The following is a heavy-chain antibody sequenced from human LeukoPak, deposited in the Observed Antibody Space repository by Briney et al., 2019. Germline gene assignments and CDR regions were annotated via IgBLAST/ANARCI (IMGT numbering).Heavy chain of an antibody. J-gene: IGHJ4*02. CDR3: ARGPSYCDFWSGYLLDY. D-gene: IGHD3-3*01. V-gene: IGHV5-51*01. Sequence: GESLKISCKGSGYSFTSYWIGWVRQMPGKRLEWMGIIYPGDSDTRSSPSLPGQVTSSADKSISTASLQWSSLRAWDTAMYYCARGPSYCDFWSGYLLDYWGQGTMVTVSS. CDR1: GYSFTSYW. CDR2: IYPGDSDT.